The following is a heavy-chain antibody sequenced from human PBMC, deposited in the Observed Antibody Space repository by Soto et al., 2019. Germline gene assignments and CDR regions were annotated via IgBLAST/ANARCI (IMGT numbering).Heavy chain of an antibody. CDR3: ARGRFIRGGYFDY. V-gene: IGHV4-34*01. CDR2: INHSGST. D-gene: IGHD3-10*01. CDR1: GGSFSGYY. J-gene: IGHJ4*02. Sequence: QVQLQQWGAGLLKPSETLSLTCAVYGGSFSGYYWSWIRQPPGKGLEWIGEINHSGSTNYNPSLKSRVTISVDTSKNQFSLKLSSVTAADTAVYYCARGRFIRGGYFDYWGQGTLVTVSS.